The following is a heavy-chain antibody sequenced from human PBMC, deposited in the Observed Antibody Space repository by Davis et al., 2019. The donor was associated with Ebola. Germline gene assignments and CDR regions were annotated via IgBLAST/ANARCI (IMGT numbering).Heavy chain of an antibody. V-gene: IGHV3-48*02. CDR1: GFTFSSYS. CDR3: ARAEYCGGDCYPFDY. D-gene: IGHD2-21*02. J-gene: IGHJ4*02. CDR2: ISSSSSTI. Sequence: LSLTCAASGFTFSSYSMNWVRQAPGKGLEWVSYISSSSSTIYYADSVKGRFTISRDNAKNSLYLQMNSLRDEDTAVYYCARAEYCGGDCYPFDYWGQGTLVTVSS.